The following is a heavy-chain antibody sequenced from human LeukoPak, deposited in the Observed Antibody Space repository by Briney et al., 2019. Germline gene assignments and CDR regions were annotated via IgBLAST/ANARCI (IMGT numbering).Heavy chain of an antibody. V-gene: IGHV3-23*01. CDR3: AGSGNSAH. CDR1: GFTFDDYA. CDR2: ISASGGTI. D-gene: IGHD1-7*01. Sequence: GGSLRLSCVASGFTFDDYAMHWVRQAPGKGLEWVSSISASGGTIFHVDSVKGRFTMSRDNSQNTLNLQMNSLRVEDTAIYYCAGSGNSAHWGQGTLVTVSS. J-gene: IGHJ4*02.